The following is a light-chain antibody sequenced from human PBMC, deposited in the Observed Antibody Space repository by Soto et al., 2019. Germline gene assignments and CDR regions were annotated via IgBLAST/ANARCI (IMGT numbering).Light chain of an antibody. Sequence: DIQMTQPPSTLSGSVGDRVTITCRASQSISNWLAWYQQKPGKAPKILIYKTSSLESGVPSRFSGSGSGTEFTLTISSLQSEDFALYYCHQYNSWPPGTFGQGTKVDIK. V-gene: IGKV1-5*03. J-gene: IGKJ2*01. CDR3: HQYNSWPPGT. CDR2: KTS. CDR1: QSISNW.